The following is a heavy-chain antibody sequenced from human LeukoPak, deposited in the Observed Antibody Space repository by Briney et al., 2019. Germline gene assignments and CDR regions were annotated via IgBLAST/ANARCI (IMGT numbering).Heavy chain of an antibody. Sequence: GGSLRLSCAVSGFTFSRYWMTWVRQAPGKGLEWISSISSSSKYIYHGDSVRGRFTTSRDNAKNFLYLQMDSLKGEDTAIYYCAREGLHPRIQLPGHYSDSWGPGTLVIVSS. V-gene: IGHV3-21*01. D-gene: IGHD1-1*01. CDR3: AREGLHPRIQLPGHYSDS. CDR2: ISSSSKYI. CDR1: GFTFSRYW. J-gene: IGHJ4*02.